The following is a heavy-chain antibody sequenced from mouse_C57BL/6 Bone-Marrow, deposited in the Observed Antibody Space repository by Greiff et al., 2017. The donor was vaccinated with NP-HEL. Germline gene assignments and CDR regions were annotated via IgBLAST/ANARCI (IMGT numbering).Heavy chain of an antibody. CDR2: IYTRSGNT. CDR1: GYTFTSYG. CDR3: AIAYSEGSWFAY. J-gene: IGHJ3*01. D-gene: IGHD6-5*01. V-gene: IGHV1-81*01. Sequence: QVHVKQSGAELARPGASVKLSCKASGYTFTSYGISWVKQRTGQGLEWIGEIYTRSGNTYYNAQIKGKATLTADKSSSTAYMELRSLTSEDSAVYFCAIAYSEGSWFAYWGQGTLVTVSA.